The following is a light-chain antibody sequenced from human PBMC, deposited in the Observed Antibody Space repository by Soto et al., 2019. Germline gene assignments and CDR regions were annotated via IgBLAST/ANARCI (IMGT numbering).Light chain of an antibody. CDR3: QQYLTSPKT. CDR1: QSVSSSN. J-gene: IGKJ1*01. CDR2: AAS. Sequence: DIVFTQSPGTLSLSPGERATLACRASQSVSSSNLAWYQQKPAQAPRLLIYAASRRKPGIPERFSGSGAGTECTRTISRLEPEDFAVYCCQQYLTSPKTFGQGTQVDIK. V-gene: IGKV3-20*01.